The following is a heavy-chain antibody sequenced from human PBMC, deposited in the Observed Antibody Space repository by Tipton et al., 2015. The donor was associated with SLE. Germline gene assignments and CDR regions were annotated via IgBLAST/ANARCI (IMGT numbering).Heavy chain of an antibody. CDR3: ARGMVTWRGAIIGVDV. V-gene: IGHV4-31*11. Sequence: TLSLTCAVSGGSISSVGYYWSWIRQHPGKGLEWIGHIYHSGSTFYSPSLRSRVTISVDTSKNQFSLRLISVTAADTAVYYCARGMVTWRGAIIGVDVWGQGTTVNVSS. D-gene: IGHD2-21*02. CDR2: IYHSGST. CDR1: GGSISSVGYY. J-gene: IGHJ6*02.